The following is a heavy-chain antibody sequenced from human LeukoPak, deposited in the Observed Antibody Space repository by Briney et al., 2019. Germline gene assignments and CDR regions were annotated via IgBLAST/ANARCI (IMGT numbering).Heavy chain of an antibody. CDR3: ARVRDGYNDAYDI. D-gene: IGHD5-24*01. Sequence: ASVKRSCKASGFTFTHYNMHSVRHAPSHGLEWMGIINPSVGSTNYAQNLQGRVTMTRDTSTSTVYMELSSLRSEDTAVYYCARVRDGYNDAYDIWGQGTMVTVPS. V-gene: IGHV1-46*04. J-gene: IGHJ3*02. CDR1: GFTFTHYN. CDR2: INPSVGST.